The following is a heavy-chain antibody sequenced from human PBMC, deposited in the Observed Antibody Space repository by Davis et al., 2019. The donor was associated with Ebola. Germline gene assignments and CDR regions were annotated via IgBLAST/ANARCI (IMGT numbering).Heavy chain of an antibody. CDR1: GFMFSSYA. D-gene: IGHD4-17*01. V-gene: IGHV3-74*01. CDR3: ARAYYGDYVLRFDF. CDR2: INSDGSNT. J-gene: IGHJ4*02. Sequence: HTGGSLRLSCAASGFMFSSYAMSWVRQAPGKGLVWISRINSDGSNTYYADSVKGRFNISRDNAKNTLYLQMNSLRAEDTAVYYCARAYYGDYVLRFDFWGQGTLVTVSS.